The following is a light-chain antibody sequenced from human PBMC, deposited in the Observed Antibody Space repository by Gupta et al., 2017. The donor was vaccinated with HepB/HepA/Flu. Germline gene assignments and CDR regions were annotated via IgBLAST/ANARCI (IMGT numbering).Light chain of an antibody. CDR1: QSLAYSDGNTY. CDR3: QQTVHCPRT. Sequence: DVVMTQSPLSLPVTLGQPASISCRSSQSLAYSDGNTYLNWFQQRPGQSPRRLIYQASKRDSGVPDRFSGSGSGTDFTLNISSVEAEDVGVYYCQQTVHCPRTFGQGTKVEIK. V-gene: IGKV2-30*01. CDR2: QAS. J-gene: IGKJ1*01.